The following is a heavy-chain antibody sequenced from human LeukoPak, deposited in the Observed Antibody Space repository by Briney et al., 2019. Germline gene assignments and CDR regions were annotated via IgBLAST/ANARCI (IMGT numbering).Heavy chain of an antibody. J-gene: IGHJ3*02. D-gene: IGHD3-10*01. CDR1: GDSISSGSYY. CDR2: MYTSGST. Sequence: SQTLSLTCTVSGDSISSGSYYWSWIRQPAGQGLEYIGRMYTSGSTNYNPSLKSRVTISVDTSKNQFSLKLSSVTAADTAVYYCARSDGYGLVGIWGQGTMVTVSS. V-gene: IGHV4-61*02. CDR3: ARSDGYGLVGI.